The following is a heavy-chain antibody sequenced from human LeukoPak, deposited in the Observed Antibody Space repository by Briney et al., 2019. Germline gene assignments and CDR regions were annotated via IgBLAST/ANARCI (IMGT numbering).Heavy chain of an antibody. J-gene: IGHJ4*02. Sequence: PGGSLRLSCAAPGFTFSGYGMHWVRQAPGKGLEWVAVISYDGSNKYYADSVKGRFTISRDNSKNTLYLQMNSLRVEDTAVYYCAPEGDGYILFDYWGQGTLVTVSS. D-gene: IGHD5-24*01. CDR1: GFTFSGYG. CDR3: APEGDGYILFDY. CDR2: ISYDGSNK. V-gene: IGHV3-30*03.